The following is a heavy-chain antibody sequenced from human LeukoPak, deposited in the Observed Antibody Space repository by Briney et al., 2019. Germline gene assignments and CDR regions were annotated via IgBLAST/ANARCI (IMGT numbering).Heavy chain of an antibody. CDR3: VFEGRADAFDI. V-gene: IGHV3-30*03. J-gene: IGHJ3*02. CDR2: ISYDGSNK. D-gene: IGHD3-10*01. CDR1: GFTFSSYG. Sequence: PGGSLRLSCAASGFTFSSYGMHWVRQAPGKGLEWVAVISYDGSNKYYADPVKGRFTISRDNSKNTLYLQMNSLRAEDTAVYYCVFEGRADAFDIWGQGTMVTVSS.